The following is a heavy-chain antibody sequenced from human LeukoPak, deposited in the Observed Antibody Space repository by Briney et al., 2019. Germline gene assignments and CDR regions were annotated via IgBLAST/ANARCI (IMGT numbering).Heavy chain of an antibody. CDR2: MNPNSGNT. CDR3: ARVRFLEWLSDQDDAFDI. CDR1: GYTFTSYD. V-gene: IGHV1-8*01. J-gene: IGHJ3*02. Sequence: ASVKVSCKASGYTFTSYDINWVRQATGQGLEWMGWMNPNSGNTGYAQKFQGRVTMTRNTSISTAYMELSSLRSEDTAVYYCARVRFLEWLSDQDDAFDIWGQGTMVTVSS. D-gene: IGHD3-3*01.